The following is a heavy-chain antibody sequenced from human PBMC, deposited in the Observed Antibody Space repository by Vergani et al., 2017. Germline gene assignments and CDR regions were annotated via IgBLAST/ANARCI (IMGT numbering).Heavy chain of an antibody. CDR2: INSDGSST. CDR1: GFTFSSYW. CDR3: VRDRSSYDSSGYYSSGGMDV. V-gene: IGHV3-74*01. Sequence: EVQLVESGGGLVQPGGSLRLSCAASGFTFSSYWMHWVRQAPGKGLVWVSRINSDGSSTTYADSVKGRFTISRDNAKNTLYLQMNSLRAEDTAVYYCVRDRSSYDSSGYYSSGGMDVWGQGTTVTVSS. J-gene: IGHJ6*02. D-gene: IGHD3-22*01.